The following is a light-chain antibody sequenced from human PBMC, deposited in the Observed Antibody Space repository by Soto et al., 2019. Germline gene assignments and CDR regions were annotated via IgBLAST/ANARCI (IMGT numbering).Light chain of an antibody. CDR3: QRYCNAPRT. J-gene: IGKJ4*01. V-gene: IGKV4-1*01. Sequence: VVTPSPDSLAVSLGERATINCKSCQSVLYSSNNKNYLAWYQQKPRQPPKLLIYWASTRESGVPDRFSGSGSCADFTLTISSLQAENCAVYFYQRYCNAPRTVGGGTKVDIK. CDR2: WAS. CDR1: QSVLYSSNNKNY.